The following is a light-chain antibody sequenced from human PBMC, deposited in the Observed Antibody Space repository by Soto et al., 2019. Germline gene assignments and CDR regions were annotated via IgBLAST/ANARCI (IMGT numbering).Light chain of an antibody. J-gene: IGKJ5*01. CDR3: MQALQTPIT. V-gene: IGKV2-28*01. Sequence: DIVVTQFQLSLPVTPGEPASISCNASQSVLHSNGNNYVDWYLQKPGQSPHLLIFMGSNRASGVPDRFSGSGSATDFALKISRVEAEDVGVYYCMQALQTPITFGQGTRLEI. CDR2: MGS. CDR1: QSVLHSNGNNY.